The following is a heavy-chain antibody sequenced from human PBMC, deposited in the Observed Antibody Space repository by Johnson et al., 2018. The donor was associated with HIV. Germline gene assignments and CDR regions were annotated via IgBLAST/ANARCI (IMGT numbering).Heavy chain of an antibody. CDR1: GLTFSSYG. D-gene: IGHD3-10*01. J-gene: IGHJ3*02. CDR3: ARERSLVRGVMPGAFDI. Sequence: QVQLVESGGGLVKPGGSLRLSCAASGLTFSSYGMHWVRQAPGKGLEWVAVISYDGSNKYYADSVKGRFTISRDNSKNTLYLQMNSLRAEDTALYYCARERSLVRGVMPGAFDIWGQGTMVTVSS. CDR2: ISYDGSNK. V-gene: IGHV3-30*03.